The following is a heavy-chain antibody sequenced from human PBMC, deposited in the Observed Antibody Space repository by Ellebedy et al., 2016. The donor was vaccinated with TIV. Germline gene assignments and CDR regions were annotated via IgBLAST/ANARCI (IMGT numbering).Heavy chain of an antibody. CDR1: GFTFSSYA. CDR2: MSYDGSIK. D-gene: IGHD1-26*01. J-gene: IGHJ4*02. Sequence: PGGSLRLSCAASGFTFSSYAMHWVRQAPGKGLEWVAVMSYDGSIKFYTDSVKGRFTISRDNSKNTLYLEVNSLRAEDTAMYYCARDISGSDYADYWGQGTLVTVSS. CDR3: ARDISGSDYADY. V-gene: IGHV3-30-3*01.